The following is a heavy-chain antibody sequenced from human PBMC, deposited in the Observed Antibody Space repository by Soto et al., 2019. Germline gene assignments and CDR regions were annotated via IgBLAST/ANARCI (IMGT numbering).Heavy chain of an antibody. CDR2: IYPGDSDT. D-gene: IGHD3-10*01. V-gene: IGHV5-51*01. Sequence: VESLRISWNGSGYSFTSYLIGWVRQMPGKGLEWMGIIYPGDSDTRYSLSFQGQVTISADKSISTAYLQWSSLKASDTAMYYCARRIIISRNNNWFDPWGQGTLVTVSS. CDR1: GYSFTSYL. CDR3: ARRIIISRNNNWFDP. J-gene: IGHJ5*02.